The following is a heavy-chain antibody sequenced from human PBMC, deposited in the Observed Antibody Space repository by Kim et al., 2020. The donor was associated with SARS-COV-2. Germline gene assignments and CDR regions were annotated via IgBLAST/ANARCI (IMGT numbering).Heavy chain of an antibody. D-gene: IGHD3-9*01. CDR3: ARGHEYYDILTGYYYPPSKGYYFDY. V-gene: IGHV3-21*04. CDR2: ISSSSSYI. Sequence: GGSLRLSCAASGFTFSSYSMNWVRQAPGKGLEWVSSISSSSSYIYYADSVKGRVTISRDNAKNSLYLQMNSLRAEDTAVYYCARGHEYYDILTGYYYPPSKGYYFDYWGQGTLVTVSS. CDR1: GFTFSSYS. J-gene: IGHJ4*02.